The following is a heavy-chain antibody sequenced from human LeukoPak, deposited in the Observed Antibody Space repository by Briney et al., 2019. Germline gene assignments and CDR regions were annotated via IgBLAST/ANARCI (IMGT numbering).Heavy chain of an antibody. CDR1: GYTFTGYY. J-gene: IGHJ4*02. D-gene: IGHD1-26*01. CDR2: INPNSGGT. Sequence: ASVKVSCKASGYTFTGYYMHWVRQAPGQGLEWMGWINPNSGGTNYAQKFQGWVTMTRDTSISTAYMELSRLRSDDTAVYYCVTSATSKWELRPVDYWGQGTLVTVSS. V-gene: IGHV1-2*04. CDR3: VTSATSKWELRPVDY.